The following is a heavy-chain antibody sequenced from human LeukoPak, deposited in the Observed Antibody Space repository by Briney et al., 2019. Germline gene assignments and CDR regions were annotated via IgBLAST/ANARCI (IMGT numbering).Heavy chain of an antibody. J-gene: IGHJ4*02. CDR3: ARELSDTAMAPYVY. D-gene: IGHD5-18*01. Sequence: ASVKVSCKASGYTFTSYGISWVRQAPGQGLEWMGWISAYNGNTNYAQKLQGRVTMTTDTSTSTAYMELRSLRSDDTAVYYCARELSDTAMAPYVYWGQGTLVTVSS. CDR1: GYTFTSYG. V-gene: IGHV1-18*01. CDR2: ISAYNGNT.